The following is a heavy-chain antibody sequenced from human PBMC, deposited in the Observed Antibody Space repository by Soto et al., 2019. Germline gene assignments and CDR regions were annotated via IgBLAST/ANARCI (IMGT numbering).Heavy chain of an antibody. CDR2: IYYSGST. Sequence: QVQLQESGPGLVKPSETLSLTCTVSGGSVSSGSYYWSWIRQPPGKGLEWIGYIYYSGSTNYNPSLKSRVTISVDTSKNQFSLKLSSVTAADTAVYYCARGDTIFGVVTTNWYFDLWGRGTLVTVSS. D-gene: IGHD3-3*01. V-gene: IGHV4-61*01. CDR1: GGSVSSGSYY. CDR3: ARGDTIFGVVTTNWYFDL. J-gene: IGHJ2*01.